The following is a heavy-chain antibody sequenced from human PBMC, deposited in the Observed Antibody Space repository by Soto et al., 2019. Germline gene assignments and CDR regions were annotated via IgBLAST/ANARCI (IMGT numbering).Heavy chain of an antibody. CDR3: ARDNNWSLDY. D-gene: IGHD1-1*01. V-gene: IGHV3-74*01. CDR2: IKTDGSFT. Sequence: LRLSCAASGFTFSKHWMHWVRQAPGKGLVWVSHIKTDGSFTRDADSVKGRFTISRDNARNTLYLQMNSLRAEDTAVYYCARDNNWSLDYWGQGTLVTVSS. CDR1: GFTFSKHW. J-gene: IGHJ4*02.